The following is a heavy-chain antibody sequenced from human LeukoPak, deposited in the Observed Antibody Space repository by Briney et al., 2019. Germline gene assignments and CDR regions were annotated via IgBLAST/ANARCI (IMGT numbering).Heavy chain of an antibody. D-gene: IGHD3-10*01. Sequence: SETLSLTCTVSGVSINNNYWTWIRQPPGKGLEWIGYLYSSGSSNYNPSLKSRGTISVDTPKNQFSLKLSSVTAADTAVYYCAKFKRFGGFGPWGQGTLVIVSS. CDR1: GVSINNNY. CDR3: AKFKRFGGFGP. J-gene: IGHJ5*02. V-gene: IGHV4-59*01. CDR2: LYSSGSS.